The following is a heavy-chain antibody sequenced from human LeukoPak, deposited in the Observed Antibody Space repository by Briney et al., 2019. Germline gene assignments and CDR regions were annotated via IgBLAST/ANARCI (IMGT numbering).Heavy chain of an antibody. CDR1: GFTFSSYW. D-gene: IGHD6-19*01. J-gene: IGHJ5*02. CDR3: ARDNAVAGWFDP. V-gene: IGHV3-7*01. CDR2: IKTDGSLI. Sequence: GGSLRLSCVASGFTFSSYWMTWVRQAPGKGLEWVANIKTDGSLIYYVDSVKGRFTISRDNAKNSLYLQMNSLRAEDTAVYYCARDNAVAGWFDPWGQGTLVIVSS.